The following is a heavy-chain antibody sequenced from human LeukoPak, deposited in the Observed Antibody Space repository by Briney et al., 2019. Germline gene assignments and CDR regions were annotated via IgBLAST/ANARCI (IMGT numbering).Heavy chain of an antibody. J-gene: IGHJ3*02. CDR1: GFTFSSYA. CDR3: AKGAWGSSRNAFDI. CDR2: ISVSGGST. Sequence: PGGSLRLSCAASGFTFSSYAMSWVRQAPGKGLDSVSSISVSGGSTYYADSVKGRFTISRDNSKNTLYLQMNSLRAEDTAVYYCAKGAWGSSRNAFDIWGQGTMVTVSS. V-gene: IGHV3-23*01. D-gene: IGHD3-10*01.